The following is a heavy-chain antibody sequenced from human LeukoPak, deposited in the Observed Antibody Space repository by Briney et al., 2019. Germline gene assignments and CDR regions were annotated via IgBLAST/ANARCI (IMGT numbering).Heavy chain of an antibody. Sequence: ASVKVSCKASGYTFTSYYMHWVRQAPGQGLEWMGIINPSGGSTSYAQKFQGRVTMTRDTSTSTVYMELSSLRSEDTAVYYCARSSLRLGEPKNAFDIWGQGTMVTVSS. V-gene: IGHV1-46*01. D-gene: IGHD3-16*01. CDR2: INPSGGST. J-gene: IGHJ3*02. CDR1: GYTFTSYY. CDR3: ARSSLRLGEPKNAFDI.